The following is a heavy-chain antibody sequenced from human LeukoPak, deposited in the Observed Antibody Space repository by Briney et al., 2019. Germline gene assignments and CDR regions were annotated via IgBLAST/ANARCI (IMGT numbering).Heavy chain of an antibody. Sequence: GGSLRLSCAASGFTFSSYAMSWVRQAPGKGLEWVSAISGSGGSTYYADSVKGRFTISRDNSKNTLYLQMNSLRAEDTAVYYCARDREQQLGGNYYYYMDVWGKGTTVTISS. CDR2: ISGSGGST. D-gene: IGHD6-13*01. V-gene: IGHV3-23*01. J-gene: IGHJ6*03. CDR3: ARDREQQLGGNYYYYMDV. CDR1: GFTFSSYA.